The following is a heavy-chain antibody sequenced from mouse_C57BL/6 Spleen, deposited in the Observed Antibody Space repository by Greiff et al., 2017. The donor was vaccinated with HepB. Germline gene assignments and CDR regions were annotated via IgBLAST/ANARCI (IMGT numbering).Heavy chain of an antibody. J-gene: IGHJ4*01. CDR2: INPSNGGT. Sequence: VQLQQPGTELVKPGASVKLSCKASGYTFTSYWMHWVKQRPGQGLEWIGNINPSNGGTNYNEKFKSKATLTVDKSSSTAYMQLSSLTSEDSAVYYCARQGGNYRKEISYAMDYWGEGTSVTVSS. CDR1: GYTFTSYW. V-gene: IGHV1-53*01. D-gene: IGHD2-1*01. CDR3: ARQGGNYRKEISYAMDY.